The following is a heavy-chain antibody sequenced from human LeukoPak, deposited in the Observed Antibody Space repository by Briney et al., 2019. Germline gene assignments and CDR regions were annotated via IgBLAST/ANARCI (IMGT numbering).Heavy chain of an antibody. CDR1: GFTVSNTY. J-gene: IGHJ4*02. CDR3: ARVPGYTSGLDY. Sequence: GGSLRPSCAASGFTVSNTYMSWVRQAPGKGLEWVSLIYSGGKKYYADSVKGRFTISRDNSKNTLYLQMNGLRAEDTAVYYCARVPGYTSGLDYWGQGTLVTVSS. V-gene: IGHV3-66*02. D-gene: IGHD6-19*01. CDR2: IYSGGKK.